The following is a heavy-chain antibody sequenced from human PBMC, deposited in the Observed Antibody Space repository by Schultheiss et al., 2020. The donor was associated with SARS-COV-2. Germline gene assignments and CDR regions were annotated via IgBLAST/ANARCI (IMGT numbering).Heavy chain of an antibody. Sequence: GSLRLSCAASGFTFSDYYMSWIRQAPGKGLEWIGSIYYSGSTYYNPSLKSRVTISVDTSKNQFSLKLSSVTAADTAVYYCARRLDTAMVTSWFDPWGQGTLVTVSS. CDR2: IYYSGST. D-gene: IGHD5-18*01. J-gene: IGHJ5*02. V-gene: IGHV4-39*01. CDR1: GFTFSDYY. CDR3: ARRLDTAMVTSWFDP.